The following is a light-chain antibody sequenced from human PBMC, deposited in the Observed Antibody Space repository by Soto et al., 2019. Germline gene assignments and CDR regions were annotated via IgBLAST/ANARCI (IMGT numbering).Light chain of an antibody. Sequence: DIPMTQSPSTLSASVGDTVTITCRASQSISRWLAWYQQKPGKAPKILISDAPILENGVPSRFSGTGSGTEFTLTISSLQPDDFATYFCQQYNSFSLITFGQGTQLEIK. V-gene: IGKV1-5*01. CDR3: QQYNSFSLIT. CDR2: DAP. CDR1: QSISRW. J-gene: IGKJ5*01.